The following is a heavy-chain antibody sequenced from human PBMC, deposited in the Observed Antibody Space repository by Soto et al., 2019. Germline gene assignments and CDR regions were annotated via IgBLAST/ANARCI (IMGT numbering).Heavy chain of an antibody. V-gene: IGHV1-69*01. D-gene: IGHD1-20*01. J-gene: IGHJ6*02. CDR1: GGIFSSYA. CDR2: IIPIFGTA. Sequence: QVQLMQSGAEVKKPGSSVQVSCKASGGIFSSYAISWVRQAPGQGLKWMGVIIPIFGTANYEQKFQGRVTITADESTSIAYMELNSMRSEDTAVYYFARAYNWNSIYCGMYVWGQGTTVTVSS. CDR3: ARAYNWNSIYCGMYV.